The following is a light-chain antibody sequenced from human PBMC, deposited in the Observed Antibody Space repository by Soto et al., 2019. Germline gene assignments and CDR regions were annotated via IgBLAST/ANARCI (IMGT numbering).Light chain of an antibody. V-gene: IGKV1-33*01. Sequence: DIQMSQSPSPLCACVGVGITITCEASQDIGNYLNWYQQKPGKAPKLLIYDASNLETGVPSRFSGRGSGTDLTFTISSLQPEDIARYYCQQYENLPRTFGPGTKVDIK. CDR2: DAS. CDR1: QDIGNY. J-gene: IGKJ3*01. CDR3: QQYENLPRT.